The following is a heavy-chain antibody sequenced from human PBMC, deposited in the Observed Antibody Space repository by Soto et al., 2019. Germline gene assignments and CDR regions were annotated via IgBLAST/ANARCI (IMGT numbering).Heavy chain of an antibody. CDR1: GGSVSGGPYY. V-gene: IGHV4-61*01. Sequence: SETLSLTCTVSGGSVSGGPYYWSWIRQPPGKGLEWLGYIYYSATTNYNPSLRSRVTISVDTSKNQFSLKLSSVTAADTAVYYCCFCCFGYHCYVMSFSARGSSVTVSS. CDR3: CFCCFGYHCYVMSF. J-gene: IGHJ6*02. D-gene: IGHD3-3*01. CDR2: IYYSATT.